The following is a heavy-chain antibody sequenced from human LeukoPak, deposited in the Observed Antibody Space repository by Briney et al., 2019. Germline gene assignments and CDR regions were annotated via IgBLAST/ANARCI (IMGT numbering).Heavy chain of an antibody. D-gene: IGHD2-15*01. Sequence: GRSLRLSCAASGFTFSSYGMHWVRQAPGKGLEWVAVIWYDGSNKYYADSVKGRFTISRDNSKNTLYLQMNSLRAEDTAVYYCAREAVVAAGPLDYWGQGTLVTVSS. CDR2: IWYDGSNK. CDR1: GFTFSSYG. CDR3: AREAVVAAGPLDY. V-gene: IGHV3-33*01. J-gene: IGHJ4*02.